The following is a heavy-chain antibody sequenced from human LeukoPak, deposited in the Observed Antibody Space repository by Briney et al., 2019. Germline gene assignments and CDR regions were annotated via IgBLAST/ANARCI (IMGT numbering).Heavy chain of an antibody. J-gene: IGHJ4*02. V-gene: IGHV1-24*01. Sequence: ASVKVSCKVSGYTLTELSMHWVRQAPGKGLEWMGGFDPEDGETIYAQKFQGRVTMTTDTSTSTAYMELRSLRSDDTAVYYCARAGDYVSPFDYWGQGTLVTVSS. CDR1: GYTLTELS. D-gene: IGHD4-17*01. CDR2: FDPEDGET. CDR3: ARAGDYVSPFDY.